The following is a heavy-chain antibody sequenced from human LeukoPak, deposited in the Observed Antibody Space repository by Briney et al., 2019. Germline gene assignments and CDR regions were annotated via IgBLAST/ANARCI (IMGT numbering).Heavy chain of an antibody. V-gene: IGHV4-34*01. D-gene: IGHD2-15*01. J-gene: IGHJ4*02. CDR2: INHSGST. Sequence: SETLSLTCAVYGGSFSGYYWSWIRQPPGKGLEWIGEINHSGSTNYNPSLKSRVTISVDTSNNQFSLKLSSVTAADTAVYYCASEALGYCSGRSCYGYWGQGTLVTVSS. CDR1: GGSFSGYY. CDR3: ASEALGYCSGRSCYGY.